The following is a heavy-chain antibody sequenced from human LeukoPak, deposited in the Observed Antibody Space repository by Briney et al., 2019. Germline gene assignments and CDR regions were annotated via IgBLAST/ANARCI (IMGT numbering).Heavy chain of an antibody. CDR3: ARDLERGIVGATSAFDAFDI. V-gene: IGHV4-30-4*01. CDR2: IYYSGST. CDR1: GGSISSGDYY. Sequence: SETLSLTCTVSGGSISSGDYYWSWIRQPPGKGLEWIGYIYYSGSTYYNPSLKSRVTISVDTSKNQFSLKLSSVTAADTAVYYCARDLERGIVGATSAFDAFDIWGQGTMVTVSS. J-gene: IGHJ3*02. D-gene: IGHD1-26*01.